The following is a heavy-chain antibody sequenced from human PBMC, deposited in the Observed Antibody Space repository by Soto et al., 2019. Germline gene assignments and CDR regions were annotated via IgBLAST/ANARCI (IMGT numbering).Heavy chain of an antibody. CDR1: GGSFSGYY. CDR2: INHSGTI. Sequence: QVQLQQWGAGLLKPSENLSLTCAVYGGSFSGYYWTWIRQPPGQGLECIGEINHSGTINFNPSLKRRLTISLDTSKKHFSLKVSSVTDADTAAYYCARADRTLVTSYSLDVWGQATTVTVSS. CDR3: ARADRTLVTSYSLDV. V-gene: IGHV4-34*01. J-gene: IGHJ6*02. D-gene: IGHD2-21*02.